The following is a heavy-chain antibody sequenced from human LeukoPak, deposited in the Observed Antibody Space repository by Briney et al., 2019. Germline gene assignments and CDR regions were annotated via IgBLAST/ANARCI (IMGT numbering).Heavy chain of an antibody. V-gene: IGHV4-61*02. CDR2: IYTSGST. D-gene: IGHD5-24*01. Sequence: SQTLSLTCTVSGGSISSGSYYWSWIRQPAGKGLEWIGRIYTSGSTNYNPSLKSRVTISVDTSKNQFSLKLSSVTAADTAVYYCARADRGYDGYNFRWAFDIWGQRTMVTVSS. CDR1: GGSISSGSYY. J-gene: IGHJ3*02. CDR3: ARADRGYDGYNFRWAFDI.